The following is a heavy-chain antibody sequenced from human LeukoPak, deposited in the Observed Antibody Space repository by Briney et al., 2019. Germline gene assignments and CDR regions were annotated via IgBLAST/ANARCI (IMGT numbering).Heavy chain of an antibody. CDR1: GFIFSTYG. V-gene: IGHV3-33*01. J-gene: IGHJ4*02. D-gene: IGHD5-12*01. CDR3: ARNGLKDIGIDF. CDR2: IWYDGSNK. Sequence: GGSLRLSCAASGFIFSTYGMHWVRQAPGKGLEWVAVIWYDGSNKNYADSVKGRFTISRDNSKNTLFLQMNSLRAEDTAVYYCARNGLKDIGIDFWGQGSLVTVSS.